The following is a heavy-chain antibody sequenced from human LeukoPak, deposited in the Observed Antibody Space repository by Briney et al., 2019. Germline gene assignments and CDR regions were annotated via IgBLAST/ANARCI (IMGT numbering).Heavy chain of an antibody. D-gene: IGHD3-16*01. CDR1: GGSMISSTYY. CDR2: IYYSGST. J-gene: IGHJ5*02. Sequence: PSETLSLTCGVSGGSMISSTYYWGWIRQSPGKGLEWIGTIYYSGSTYYNPSLKSRVTISVDTSKNQFSLKLSSVTAADTAVYYCAVGGSWFDPWGQGTLVTVSS. V-gene: IGHV4-39*07. CDR3: AVGGSWFDP.